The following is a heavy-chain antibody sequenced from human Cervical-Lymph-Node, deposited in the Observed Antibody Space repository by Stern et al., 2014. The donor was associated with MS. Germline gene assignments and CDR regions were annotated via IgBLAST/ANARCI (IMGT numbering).Heavy chain of an antibody. Sequence: QLQLQESGPGKVKPSETLSLTCSVSGGSISSYYCSRVRQPAGKGLEWIGRINTFGSTTFTPSLRSRLTMSLDTSKTQFSLKLKSVTAADTAVYYCARGVLGFGEFRYGMDVWGQGTTVTVSS. CDR1: GGSISSYY. CDR3: ARGVLGFGEFRYGMDV. J-gene: IGHJ6*02. CDR2: INTFGST. D-gene: IGHD3-10*01. V-gene: IGHV4-4*07.